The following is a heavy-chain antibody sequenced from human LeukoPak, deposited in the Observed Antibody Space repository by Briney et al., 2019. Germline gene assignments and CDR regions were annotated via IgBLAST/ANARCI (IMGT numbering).Heavy chain of an antibody. D-gene: IGHD1-26*01. CDR2: IWNGGSTI. CDR1: GFTFRNYG. V-gene: IGHV3-33*01. J-gene: IGHJ4*02. CDR3: ARRVEGGRLDY. Sequence: GGSLRLSCAASGFTFRNYGMNWVRQAPGKGLEWVAVIWNGGSTIYYGDPVTGRFTISRDNAKDTLYREMNSERGEGTAVYYCARRVEGGRLDYWGQGTVVSVSS.